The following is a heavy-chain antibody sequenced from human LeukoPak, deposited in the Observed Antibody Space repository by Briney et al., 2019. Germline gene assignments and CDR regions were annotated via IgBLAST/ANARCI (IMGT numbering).Heavy chain of an antibody. CDR1: GGSISSYY. Sequence: SETLSLTCTVSGGSISSYYWSWIRQPPGKGLEWIGYIYYSGSTNYNPSLKSRVTISVDTSKNQFSLKLSSVTAADTAVYYCARDRYDSDYWGQGTLVTASS. CDR3: ARDRYDSDY. CDR2: IYYSGST. V-gene: IGHV4-59*01. D-gene: IGHD3-22*01. J-gene: IGHJ4*02.